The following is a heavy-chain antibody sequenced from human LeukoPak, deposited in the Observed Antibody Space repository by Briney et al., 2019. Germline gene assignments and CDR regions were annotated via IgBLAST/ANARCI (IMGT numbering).Heavy chain of an antibody. CDR3: AREPRPPGSVNYGPGFDY. CDR1: GYTFTSHY. Sequence: ASVKVSCKASGYTFTSHYMHCVRQAPGQGLEWMGIINPSSGGTSYTQKFQGRVTMTRDTSTSTVYVELSSLRSEDSAVYYCAREPRPPGSVNYGPGFDYWGQGSLVTVPS. J-gene: IGHJ4*02. V-gene: IGHV1-46*01. D-gene: IGHD3-10*01. CDR2: INPSSGGT.